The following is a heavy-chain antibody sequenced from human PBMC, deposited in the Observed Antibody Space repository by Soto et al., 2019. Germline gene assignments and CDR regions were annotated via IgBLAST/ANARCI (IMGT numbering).Heavy chain of an antibody. V-gene: IGHV3-23*01. CDR2: ISGGGST. Sequence: PGGSLRLSCAASGFTFNNYAMSWVRQAPGKGLEWVSAISGGGSTYYADSVKGRFTISRDISKNTLYLQMNSLRAEDTALYYCSKGTQYNWNYGNYYYYGMDVWGQGTTVTVSS. J-gene: IGHJ6*02. CDR3: SKGTQYNWNYGNYYYYGMDV. CDR1: GFTFNNYA. D-gene: IGHD1-7*01.